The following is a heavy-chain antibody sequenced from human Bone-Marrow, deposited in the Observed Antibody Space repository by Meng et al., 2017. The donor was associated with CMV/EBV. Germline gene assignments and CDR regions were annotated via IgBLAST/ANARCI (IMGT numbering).Heavy chain of an antibody. Sequence: GESLKISCAASGFTFSSYAMSWVRQAPGKGLEWISWISYITSDGSTYYADSVKGRFTISRDNAKNSLYLQMNSLRAEDTAVYYCARMGMYNYDGSGYPGAFDVWAQGTVVTFSS. J-gene: IGHJ3*01. CDR3: ARMGMYNYDGSGYPGAFDV. CDR2: ISYITSDGST. D-gene: IGHD3-22*01. V-gene: IGHV3-48*04. CDR1: GFTFSSYA.